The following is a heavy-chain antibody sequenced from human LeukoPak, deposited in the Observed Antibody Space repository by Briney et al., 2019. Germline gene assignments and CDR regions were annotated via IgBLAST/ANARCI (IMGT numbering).Heavy chain of an antibody. J-gene: IGHJ1*01. CDR2: IIPIFGTA. CDR3: AKIPRSTSWPEYFQH. Sequence: SVKVSCKASGGTFGSYAISWVRQAPGQGLEWMGGIIPIFGTANYAQKFQGRVTITADKSTSTAYMELSSLRAEDTAVYYCAKIPRSTSWPEYFQHWGQGTLVTVSS. V-gene: IGHV1-69*06. D-gene: IGHD6-13*01. CDR1: GGTFGSYA.